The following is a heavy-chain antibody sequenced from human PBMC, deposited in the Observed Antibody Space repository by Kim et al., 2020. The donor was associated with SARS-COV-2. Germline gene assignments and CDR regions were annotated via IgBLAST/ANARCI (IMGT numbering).Heavy chain of an antibody. J-gene: IGHJ2*01. Sequence: GGSLRLSCAVSGFTVSSYYMNWVRQAPGKGLEWMSVIYSNGDTYYADSVKSRFTISRDNSKNTLYLQMNSLRAEDTAVYYCARDHDYDVMTGYYNGGWFFDLWGHGTLVTVSS. CDR2: IYSNGDT. CDR1: GFTVSSYY. CDR3: ARDHDYDVMTGYYNGGWFFDL. V-gene: IGHV3-66*01. D-gene: IGHD3-9*01.